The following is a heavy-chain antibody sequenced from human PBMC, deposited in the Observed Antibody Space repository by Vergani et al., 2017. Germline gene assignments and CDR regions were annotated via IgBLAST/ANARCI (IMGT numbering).Heavy chain of an antibody. D-gene: IGHD2-2*01. CDR1: GFTFNSYA. CDR3: SKVCGSTSCPYGGGAFDV. Sequence: DGQLLESGGGLIQPGGSLRLSCAASGFTFNSYAMTWVRQAPGKGLEWVSGINNNGGSTYYADSVKGRFTISRDNSKNTLYLQMTDLRAEDTATYYCSKVCGSTSCPYGGGAFDVWGHGTMVTVSS. V-gene: IGHV3-23*01. CDR2: INNNGGST. J-gene: IGHJ3*01.